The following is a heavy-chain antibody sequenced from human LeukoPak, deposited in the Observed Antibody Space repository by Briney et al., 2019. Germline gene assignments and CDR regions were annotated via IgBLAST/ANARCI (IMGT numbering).Heavy chain of an antibody. CDR2: ISAGGGST. Sequence: GGSLRLSCAASGFTFNNFAMNWVRQAPGKGLEWVSLISAGGGSTHYADSVKGLFTISRDNSKDTLYLQMNSLRAEDTATYYCAKDWGYWGQGTLVTVSS. D-gene: IGHD3-16*01. V-gene: IGHV3-23*01. J-gene: IGHJ4*02. CDR3: AKDWGY. CDR1: GFTFNNFA.